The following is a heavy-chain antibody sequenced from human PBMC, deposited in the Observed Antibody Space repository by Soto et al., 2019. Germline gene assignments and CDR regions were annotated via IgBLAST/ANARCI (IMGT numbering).Heavy chain of an antibody. CDR1: GDSVSSNSAA. CDR3: ARVLYSSGGYVYFDY. D-gene: IGHD6-19*01. CDR2: TYYRSKWYN. Sequence: SQTLSLTCAISGDSVSSNSAAWNWIRQSPSRGLEWLGRTYYRSKWYNDYAVSVKSRITINPDTSKNQFSLQLNSVTPDDAAVYYFARVLYSSGGYVYFDYWGQGTLVNVSS. J-gene: IGHJ4*02. V-gene: IGHV6-1*01.